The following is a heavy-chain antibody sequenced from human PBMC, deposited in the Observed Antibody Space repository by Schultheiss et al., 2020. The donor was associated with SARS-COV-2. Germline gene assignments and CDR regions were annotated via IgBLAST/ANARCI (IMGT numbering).Heavy chain of an antibody. CDR3: ARSLRWSAQPLFDY. CDR2: IYSCGST. J-gene: IGHJ4*02. Sequence: GGSLRLSCAASGFTVSSNYMSWVRQAPGKGLEWVSVIYSCGSTYYADSVKGRFTISRDNSKNTLYLQMNSLRAEDTAVYYCARSLRWSAQPLFDYWGQGTLVTVSS. CDR1: GFTVSSNY. V-gene: IGHV3-66*03. D-gene: IGHD5-24*01.